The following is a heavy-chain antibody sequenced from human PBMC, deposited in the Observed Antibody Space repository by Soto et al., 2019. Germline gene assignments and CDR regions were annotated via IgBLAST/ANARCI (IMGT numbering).Heavy chain of an antibody. CDR2: IYDSVNT. J-gene: IGHJ4*02. Sequence: SETLSLTCTVSGDSLSSGGHYWSWIRHHPGKGLEWIGHIYDSVNTYYSPSLRSRVTISADMSKNQFSLNLRSVTAADTAVYYCARVDQRGYFAILTDYWGQGTLVTVSS. V-gene: IGHV4-31*03. D-gene: IGHD3-9*01. CDR3: ARVDQRGYFAILTDY. CDR1: GDSLSSGGHY.